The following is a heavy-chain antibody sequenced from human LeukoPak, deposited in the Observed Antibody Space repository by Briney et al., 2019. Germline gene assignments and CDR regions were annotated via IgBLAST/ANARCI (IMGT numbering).Heavy chain of an antibody. CDR2: INRDGSST. Sequence: GGSLRLSCAASGFTFRSNWMHWVRHAPGKGLVWVSRINRDGSSTDYADSVKGRFTISRDNAKNTLYLQMNSLRAEDTAVYYCTRDVSYASDYWGQGTLVTVSS. J-gene: IGHJ4*02. CDR1: GFTFRSNW. V-gene: IGHV3-74*01. D-gene: IGHD3-16*01. CDR3: TRDVSYASDY.